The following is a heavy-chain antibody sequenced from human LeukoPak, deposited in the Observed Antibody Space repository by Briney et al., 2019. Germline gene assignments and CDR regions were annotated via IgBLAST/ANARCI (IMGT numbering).Heavy chain of an antibody. CDR1: GDSISRSTYY. J-gene: IGHJ4*02. D-gene: IGHD6-25*01. CDR2: VYYGRSP. V-gene: IGHV4-39*02. CDR3: ARSSGTGTFSY. Sequence: SETLSLTCTVSGDSISRSTYYWAWIRQPPGKGLEWIGSVYYGRSPYFNPSLESRATMSVDTSKNHFSLKMSSVTAADTAVYYCARSSGTGTFSYWGQGTLVTVSS.